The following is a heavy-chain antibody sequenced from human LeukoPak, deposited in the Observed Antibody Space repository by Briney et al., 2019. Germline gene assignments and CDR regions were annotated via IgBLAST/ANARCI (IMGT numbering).Heavy chain of an antibody. V-gene: IGHV4-34*01. Sequence: PSETLSLTCAVYGGSFSGYYWSWIRQPPGKGLEWIGEINHSGSTNYNPSLKSRVTISVDTSKNQFSLKLSSVTAADTAVYYCARDLERRDAFDIWGQGTMVTVSS. J-gene: IGHJ3*02. CDR3: ARDLERRDAFDI. CDR1: GGSFSGYY. D-gene: IGHD3-3*01. CDR2: INHSGST.